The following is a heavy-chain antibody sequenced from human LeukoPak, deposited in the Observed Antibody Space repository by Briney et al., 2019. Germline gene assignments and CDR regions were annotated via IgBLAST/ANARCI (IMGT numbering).Heavy chain of an antibody. CDR2: INHSGST. D-gene: IGHD3-22*01. V-gene: IGHV4-34*01. J-gene: IGHJ4*02. CDR1: GGSFSGHY. CDR3: AREPYHDSSGYQDY. Sequence: SETPSLTCAVYGGSFSGHYWSWIRQPPGKGLEWIGEINHSGSTNYNPSLKSRVTISVDTSKNQFSLKLSSATAADTAVYYCAREPYHDSSGYQDYWGQGTLVTVSS.